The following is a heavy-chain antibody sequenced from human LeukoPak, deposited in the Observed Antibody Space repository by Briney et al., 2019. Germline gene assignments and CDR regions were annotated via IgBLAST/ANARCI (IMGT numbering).Heavy chain of an antibody. Sequence: SETLSLTCTVSGGSISSYYWSWIRQPPGKGLEWIGYIFHSGSTSYNPSLKGRVTISVDTSNNRFSLKLTSVTAADTAVYYCTRENAAFSPFGYWGQGTLVTV. CDR3: TRENAAFSPFGY. V-gene: IGHV4-59*12. CDR1: GGSISSYY. D-gene: IGHD6-25*01. J-gene: IGHJ4*02. CDR2: IFHSGST.